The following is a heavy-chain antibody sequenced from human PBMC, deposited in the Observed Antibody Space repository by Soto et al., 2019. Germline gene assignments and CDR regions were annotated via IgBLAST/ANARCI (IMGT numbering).Heavy chain of an antibody. CDR3: AHRRRRSIGWGTFYC. CDR1: GFSFRSSGVA. CDR2: ICWDEDK. V-gene: IGHV2-5*02. Sequence: QITLKESGPTLANPTHTLTLTYTFSGFSFRSSGVAVDWIRQTPGKALEWVAFICWDEDKRHSPSMQRRITIIRCASNNHVVLNLTSIEPVDTGAYDCAHRRRRSIGWGTFYCWGQGIVVTVYS. J-gene: IGHJ4*02. D-gene: IGHD3-16*01.